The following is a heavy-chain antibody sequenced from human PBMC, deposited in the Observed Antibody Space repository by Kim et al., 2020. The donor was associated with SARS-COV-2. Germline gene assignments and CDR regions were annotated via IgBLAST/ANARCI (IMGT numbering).Heavy chain of an antibody. D-gene: IGHD2-2*01. V-gene: IGHV1-2*02. J-gene: IGHJ4*02. Sequence: ASVKVSCKASGYTFTGYYMHWVRQAPGQGLEWMGWINPNSGGTNYAQKFQGRVTMTRDTSISTAYMELSRLRSDDTAVYYCARVQLLLFSRYALAFDYWGQGTLVTVSS. CDR2: INPNSGGT. CDR1: GYTFTGYY. CDR3: ARVQLLLFSRYALAFDY.